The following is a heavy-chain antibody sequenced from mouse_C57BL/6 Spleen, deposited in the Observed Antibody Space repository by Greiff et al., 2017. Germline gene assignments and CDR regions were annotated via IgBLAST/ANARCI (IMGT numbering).Heavy chain of an antibody. Sequence: VQLQQSGAELVKPGASVKISCKASGYAFSSYWMNWVKQRPGKGLEWIGQIYPGDGDTNSNGKFKGKATLTADKSSGTAYMQLSSLTSEDSAVYFCARSNGNSKGGYFDVWGTGTTVTVSS. D-gene: IGHD2-5*01. CDR1: GYAFSSYW. CDR3: ARSNGNSKGGYFDV. J-gene: IGHJ1*03. V-gene: IGHV1-80*01. CDR2: IYPGDGDT.